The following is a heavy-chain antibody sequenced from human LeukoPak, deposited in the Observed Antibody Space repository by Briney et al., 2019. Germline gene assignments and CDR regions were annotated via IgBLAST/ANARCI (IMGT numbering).Heavy chain of an antibody. J-gene: IGHJ5*02. CDR2: ISYDGSNQ. V-gene: IGHV3-30*03. CDR1: GFTFSSYG. Sequence: PGGSLRLSCAASGFTFSSYGMHWVRQAPGKGLEWVAVISYDGSNQYYADSVKGRFTISRDNSKNTLYLQMNSLRADDTAVYYCARSVYSYYANWFDPWGQGTLVTVSS. D-gene: IGHD4-11*01. CDR3: ARSVYSYYANWFDP.